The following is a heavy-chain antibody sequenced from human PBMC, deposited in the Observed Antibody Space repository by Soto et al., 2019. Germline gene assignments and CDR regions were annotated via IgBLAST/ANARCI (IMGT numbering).Heavy chain of an antibody. CDR2: ISAYSGNT. Sequence: ASVKVSCTASGYTFTSYGISWVRQAPGQGLEWMGWISAYSGNTNYAQKFQERVTITRDMSTSTAYMELSSLRSEDTAVYYCAAPGIVGAPTLGLFDYWGQGTLVTVSS. CDR3: AAPGIVGAPTLGLFDY. J-gene: IGHJ4*02. V-gene: IGHV1-18*01. CDR1: GYTFTSYG. D-gene: IGHD1-26*01.